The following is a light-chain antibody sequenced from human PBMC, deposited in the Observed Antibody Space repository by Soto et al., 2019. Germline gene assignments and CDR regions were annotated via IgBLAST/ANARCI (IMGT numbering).Light chain of an antibody. J-gene: IGKJ1*01. CDR2: DAS. CDR1: QTISSW. V-gene: IGKV1-5*01. Sequence: DITMTQSPSTLSGSVGDRVTIPCRASQTISSWLAWYQQKPGKAPKVLIYDASTLESGVPSRFSGSGSGTEFTLTISSLQPDDFATYYCQHYNSYSEAFGQGTKVDIK. CDR3: QHYNSYSEA.